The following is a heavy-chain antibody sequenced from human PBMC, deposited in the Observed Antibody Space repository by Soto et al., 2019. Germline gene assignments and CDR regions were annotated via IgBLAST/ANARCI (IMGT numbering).Heavy chain of an antibody. CDR2: ISPSTSHI. D-gene: IGHD2-15*01. CDR1: GFTFSSCT. Sequence: EVHLVESGGGLVKPGGSLRLSCAVSGFTFSSCTMNWVRQAPGKGLEWVSSISPSTSHIYYADSVKGRFTISRDNAKNSLFLQKNSLRAEDTAVSYCSGCSGGACHQNYGMDVWGQGTTVTVSS. V-gene: IGHV3-21*01. CDR3: SGCSGGACHQNYGMDV. J-gene: IGHJ6*02.